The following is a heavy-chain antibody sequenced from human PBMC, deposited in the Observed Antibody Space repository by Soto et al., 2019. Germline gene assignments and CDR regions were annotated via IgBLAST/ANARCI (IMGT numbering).Heavy chain of an antibody. CDR1: RYGFARYW. J-gene: IGHJ6*01. CDR2: IYPGDLDT. D-gene: IGHD6-25*01. CDR3: ARDARRGVYYYYG. Sequence: GGYLKIDCQGGRYGFARYWIGWVGQMPGKGLEWVGIIYPGDLDTRYSPSFQGQVTISADRSISTAYLQWSSLKASDTATYYCARDARRGVYYYYG. V-gene: IGHV5-51*01.